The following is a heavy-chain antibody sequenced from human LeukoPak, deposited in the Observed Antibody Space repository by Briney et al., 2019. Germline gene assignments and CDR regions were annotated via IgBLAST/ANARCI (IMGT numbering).Heavy chain of an antibody. J-gene: IGHJ6*02. D-gene: IGHD3-10*01. CDR3: ARVGGSGSYYYAMDV. Sequence: SETLSLTCTVSAVSISSYYWSWIRQLPGKGLEWIGYIYYSGSTNYNPSLKSRVTISVDTSKNQFSLKLSSVTAADTAVYYCARVGGSGSYYYAMDVWGQGTTVTVSS. CDR1: AVSISSYY. CDR2: IYYSGST. V-gene: IGHV4-59*01.